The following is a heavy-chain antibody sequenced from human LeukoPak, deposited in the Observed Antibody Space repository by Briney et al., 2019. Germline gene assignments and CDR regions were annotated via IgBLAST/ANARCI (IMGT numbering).Heavy chain of an antibody. J-gene: IGHJ1*01. Sequence: LETLSLTCTVSGGSINSSSYYWGWIRQPPGKRLEWIGSIYYSGSTYYNPSLKSRVTISVDTSKNQFSLKLSSVTAADTAVYYCARLVFYYDSSGPYPLYFQHWGQGTLVTVSS. CDR1: GGSINSSSYY. CDR3: ARLVFYYDSSGPYPLYFQH. D-gene: IGHD3-22*01. CDR2: IYYSGST. V-gene: IGHV4-39*01.